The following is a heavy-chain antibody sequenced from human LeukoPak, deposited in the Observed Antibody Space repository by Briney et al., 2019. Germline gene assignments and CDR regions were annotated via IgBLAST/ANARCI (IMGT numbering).Heavy chain of an antibody. Sequence: ASVKVSCKASGYTFTSYYMHWVRQAPGQGLEWMGIINPSGGSTSYAQKFQGRVTMTRDTSTSTVYMELSSLRSEDTAVYHCASIAVAGTGAYWGQGTLVTVSS. D-gene: IGHD6-19*01. CDR2: INPSGGST. J-gene: IGHJ4*02. V-gene: IGHV1-46*01. CDR1: GYTFTSYY. CDR3: ASIAVAGTGAY.